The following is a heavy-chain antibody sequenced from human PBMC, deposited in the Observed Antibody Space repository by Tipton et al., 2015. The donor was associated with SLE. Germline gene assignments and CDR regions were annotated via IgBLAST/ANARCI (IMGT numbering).Heavy chain of an antibody. J-gene: IGHJ4*02. CDR3: ARGLGIAAAGIHYFDY. V-gene: IGHV4-34*01. CDR2: INHSGST. Sequence: LRLSCAVYGGSFGGYYWSWIRQPPGKGLEWIGEINHSGSTNYNPSLKSRVTISVDTSKNQFSLKLSSVTAADTAVYYCARGLGIAAAGIHYFDYWGQGTLVTVSS. CDR1: GGSFGGYY. D-gene: IGHD6-13*01.